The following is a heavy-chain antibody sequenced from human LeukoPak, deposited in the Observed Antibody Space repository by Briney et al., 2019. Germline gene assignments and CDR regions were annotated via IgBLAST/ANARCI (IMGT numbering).Heavy chain of an antibody. CDR3: ARDNFVGYYGMDV. D-gene: IGHD2/OR15-2a*01. CDR1: GGSISSSSYY. J-gene: IGHJ6*02. V-gene: IGHV4-39*07. Sequence: TSETLSLTCTVSGGSISSSSYYWGWIRQPPGKGLEWIESIYYSGSTYYNPSLKSRVTISVDTSKNQFSLKLSSVTAADTAVYYCARDNFVGYYGMDVWGQGTTVTVSS. CDR2: IYYSGST.